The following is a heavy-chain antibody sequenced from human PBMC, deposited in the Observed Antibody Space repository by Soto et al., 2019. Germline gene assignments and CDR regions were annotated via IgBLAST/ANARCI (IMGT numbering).Heavy chain of an antibody. CDR3: ARQRTSVVTQAYFDV. CDR1: GAALSSGGYF. CDR2: IYYSGST. J-gene: IGHJ4*02. Sequence: SEPLSLTCTASGAALSSGGYFYTWVRQPPGKGLEWLGYIYYSGSTYNNPSLRSRVSMSIDTSKDQFSLKLKSVTAADTALYFCARQRTSVVTQAYFDVWGPGSLVTVSS. D-gene: IGHD2-21*02. V-gene: IGHV4-61*08.